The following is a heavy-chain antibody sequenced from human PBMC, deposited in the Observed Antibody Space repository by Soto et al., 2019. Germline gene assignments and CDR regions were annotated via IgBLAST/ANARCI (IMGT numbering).Heavy chain of an antibody. V-gene: IGHV4-59*08. CDR3: ARLGAFYQALDS. Sequence: QVQLQESGPGLVKPSETLSLRCSVSGASLSPTYWSWFRQPPGKGLQWLGYIYYAGTTTYNPSLKSRLTISLNTSKNEVSLELTSVTAADTAVYYCARLGAFYQALDSWGQGALVTVSS. J-gene: IGHJ4*02. CDR1: GASLSPTY. CDR2: IYYAGTT. D-gene: IGHD2-2*01.